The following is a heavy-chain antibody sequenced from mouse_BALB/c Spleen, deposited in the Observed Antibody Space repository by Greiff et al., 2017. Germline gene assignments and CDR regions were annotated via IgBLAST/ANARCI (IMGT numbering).Heavy chain of an antibody. D-gene: IGHD2-14*01. CDR2: ISSGGGST. CDR1: GFAFSSYD. J-gene: IGHJ2*01. V-gene: IGHV5-12-1*01. CDR3: ARRNYYRYAFDY. Sequence: EVKLVESGGGLVKPGGSLKLSCAASGFAFSSYDMSWVRQTPEKRLEWVAYISSGGGSTYYPDTVKGRFTISRDNAKNTLYLQMSSLKSEDTAMYYRARRNYYRYAFDYWGQGTTLTVSS.